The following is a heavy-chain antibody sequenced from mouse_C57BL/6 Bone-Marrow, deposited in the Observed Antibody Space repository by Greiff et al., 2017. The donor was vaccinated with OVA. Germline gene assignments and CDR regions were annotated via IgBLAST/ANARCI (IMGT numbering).Heavy chain of an antibody. CDR3: ARVSGSSSYYAMDY. CDR1: GYTFTSYN. V-gene: IGHV1-12*01. D-gene: IGHD1-1*01. J-gene: IGHJ4*01. CDR2: IYPGNGDT. Sequence: QVQLQQSGAELVRPGASVKMSCKASGYTFTSYNMHWVKQTPRQGLEWIGAIYPGNGDTSYNQKFKGKATLTVDKSSSTAYMQLSSLTSEDAAVYFCARVSGSSSYYAMDYWGQGTSVTVSS.